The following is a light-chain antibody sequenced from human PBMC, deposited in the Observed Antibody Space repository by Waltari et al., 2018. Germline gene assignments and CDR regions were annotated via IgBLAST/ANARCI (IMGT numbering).Light chain of an antibody. V-gene: IGLV4-69*01. CDR1: SGHSSNV. CDR2: VNSDGSH. J-gene: IGLJ3*02. CDR3: QTGGHGTWV. Sequence: QLVLTQSPSASASLGASVKLTCTLSSGHSSNVIAWHQQQPEKGPRYLMKVNSDGSHSKGDKSPDRCSGSSSGAEHYRTISSLQPEDEADYYCQTGGHGTWVFGGGTKLTVL.